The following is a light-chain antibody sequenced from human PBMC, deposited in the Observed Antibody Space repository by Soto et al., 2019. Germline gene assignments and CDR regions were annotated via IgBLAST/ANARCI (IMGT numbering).Light chain of an antibody. CDR2: DVT. CDR3: NSYTSSSTYV. V-gene: IGLV2-14*03. CDR1: GSDVGGFNY. Sequence: QPVLTQPASVSGSPGQSITISCTGTGSDVGGFNYVSWYQQHPGKAPKLMIYDVTNRPSGVSYRFSGSKSGNTASLTISGLQAEDEADYYCNSYTSSSTYVFGTGTKLTVL. J-gene: IGLJ1*01.